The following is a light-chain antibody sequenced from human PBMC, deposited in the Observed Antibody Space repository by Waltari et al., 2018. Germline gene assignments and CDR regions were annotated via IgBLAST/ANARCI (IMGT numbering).Light chain of an antibody. V-gene: IGLV2-8*01. CDR1: TSDMGGYNY. CDR3: SSYAGGTWVV. Sequence: QSALTQPPSASGSPGQSVTIPCTGTTSDMGGYNYVSWYPQHPCKAPRPMIYELNQRPSGVPVRFSGSKSGNTASLTVSGLQAEDEADYFSSSYAGGTWVVFGGGTKLTVL. J-gene: IGLJ2*01. CDR2: ELN.